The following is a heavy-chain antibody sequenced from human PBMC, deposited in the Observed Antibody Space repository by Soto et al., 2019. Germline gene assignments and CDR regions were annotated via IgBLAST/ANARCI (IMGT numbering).Heavy chain of an antibody. CDR1: GGTFSSYT. CDR3: ARDKGWFDP. V-gene: IGHV1-69*08. J-gene: IGHJ5*02. CDR2: IIPILGIT. Sequence: QVQLVQSGAEVQKPGSSVKVSCKASGGTFSSYTFSWVRQAPGQGLEWMGRIIPILGITNYAQKFQGRVTITADKSTSTAYMEVSSLRSEDTAVYYCARDKGWFDPWGQGTLVTVSS.